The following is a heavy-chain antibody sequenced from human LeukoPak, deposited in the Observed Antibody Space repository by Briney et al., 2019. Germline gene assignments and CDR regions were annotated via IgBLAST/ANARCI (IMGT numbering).Heavy chain of an antibody. Sequence: SETLSLTCTVSGGSISGYYWSWIRQPPGKRLEWIGYIYYSGSTNYNPSLKSRVTISIDASKNQFSLNLSPVTAADTAVYYCARRLASSSDTFDYWGQGTLVTVSS. J-gene: IGHJ4*02. CDR1: GGSISGYY. CDR3: ARRLASSSDTFDY. D-gene: IGHD6-6*01. V-gene: IGHV4-59*08. CDR2: IYYSGST.